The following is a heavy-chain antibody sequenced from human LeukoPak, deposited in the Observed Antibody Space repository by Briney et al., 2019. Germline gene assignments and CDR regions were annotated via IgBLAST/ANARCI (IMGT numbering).Heavy chain of an antibody. J-gene: IGHJ4*02. CDR2: IYTSGST. CDR1: GGSISSYH. CDR3: ARGVYDSSGYYYNGYYFDY. V-gene: IGHV4-4*09. Sequence: SETLSLTCTVSGGSISSYHWSWIRQPPGKGLEWIGYIYTSGSTNYNPSLKSRVTISVDTSKNQFSLKLSSVTAADTAVYYCARGVYDSSGYYYNGYYFDYWGQGTLVTVSS. D-gene: IGHD3-22*01.